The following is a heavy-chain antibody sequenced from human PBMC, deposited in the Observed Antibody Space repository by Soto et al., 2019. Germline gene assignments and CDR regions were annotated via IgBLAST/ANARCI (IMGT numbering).Heavy chain of an antibody. D-gene: IGHD6-19*01. J-gene: IGHJ4*02. CDR1: GFTFSSYA. V-gene: IGHV3-30-3*01. CDR3: AREGSGWSSIDY. CDR2: ISYDGSNK. Sequence: SGGSLRLSCAASGFTFSSYAMHWVRQAPGKGLEWVAVISYDGSNKYYADSVKGRFTISRDNSKNTLYLQMNSLRAEDTAVYHCAREGSGWSSIDYWGQGTLVTVSS.